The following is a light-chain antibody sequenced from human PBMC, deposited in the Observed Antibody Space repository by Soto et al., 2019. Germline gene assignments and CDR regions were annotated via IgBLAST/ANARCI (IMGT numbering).Light chain of an antibody. V-gene: IGLV1-40*01. J-gene: IGLJ2*01. CDR3: QSYDSSLSGYVV. CDR2: GNN. Sequence: QSVLTQPPSVSGAPGQRVTISCTGSSSNIGAGYDVHWYQHLPGTSPKLLIYGNNNRPSGVPDRFSGSKSGTSASLAITGLQAEEEADYYCQSYDSSLSGYVVFGGGTKLTVL. CDR1: SSNIGAGYD.